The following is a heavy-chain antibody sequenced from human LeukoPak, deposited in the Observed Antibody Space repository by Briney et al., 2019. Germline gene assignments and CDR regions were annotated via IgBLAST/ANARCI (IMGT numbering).Heavy chain of an antibody. Sequence: ASVKVSRKASVGTFGSYAVSWVRRAPGQGLEGMGGIVPIFGTANKAQKFPGRVTITADESTSTAYMELCSLRAEDTAVYYCARAGGYCSSTSCAVEFDYWGQGTLVTVSS. CDR1: VGTFGSYA. V-gene: IGHV1-69*13. CDR2: IVPIFGTA. CDR3: ARAGGYCSSTSCAVEFDY. D-gene: IGHD2-2*01. J-gene: IGHJ4*02.